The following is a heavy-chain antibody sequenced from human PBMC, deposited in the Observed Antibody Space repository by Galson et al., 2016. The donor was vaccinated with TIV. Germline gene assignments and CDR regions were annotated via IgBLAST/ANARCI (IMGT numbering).Heavy chain of an antibody. CDR3: ANVGLRWDYRNYAGVNWFGP. J-gene: IGHJ5*02. CDR2: IYHSGST. V-gene: IGHV4-38-2*02. CDR1: GYSISSGYY. Sequence: ETLSLTCTVSGYSISSGYYWGWIRQPPGKGLEWIGSIYHSGSTYYNPSLKSRVTISVDTSKNQFSLNLSSVTAADTAVSYCANVGLRWDYRNYAGVNWFGPWGQGTLVTVSS. D-gene: IGHD4-11*01.